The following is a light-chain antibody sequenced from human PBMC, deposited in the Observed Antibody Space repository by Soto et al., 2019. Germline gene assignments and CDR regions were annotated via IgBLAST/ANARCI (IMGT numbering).Light chain of an antibody. J-gene: IGLJ1*01. CDR1: SSDIGAYDY. CDR2: EVH. Sequence: QSALTQPASVSGSPGQSITISCTGTSSDIGAYDYVSWYQQQPGKAPKLMIYEVHNRPSGVSNRFSGSKSGSTASLTISGLQAEDEADYYCSSYRSTVTFYVFGTGTKVTVL. V-gene: IGLV2-14*01. CDR3: SSYRSTVTFYV.